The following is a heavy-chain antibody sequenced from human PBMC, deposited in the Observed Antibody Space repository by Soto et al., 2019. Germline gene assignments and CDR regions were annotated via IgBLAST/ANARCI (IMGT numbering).Heavy chain of an antibody. CDR3: AKDVPCSSTSCYAAFDY. CDR2: ISGSGGST. Sequence: EVQLLESGGGLVQPGGSLRLSCAASGFTFSSYAMSWVRQAPGKGLEWVSAISGSGGSTYYADSVKGRFTISRDNSKNTLYLQMNSLRAEDTAVYYCAKDVPCSSTSCYAAFDYWGLGTLVTVSS. CDR1: GFTFSSYA. J-gene: IGHJ4*02. D-gene: IGHD2-2*01. V-gene: IGHV3-23*01.